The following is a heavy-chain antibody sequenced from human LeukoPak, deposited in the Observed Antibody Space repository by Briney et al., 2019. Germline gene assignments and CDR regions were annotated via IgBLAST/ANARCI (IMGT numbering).Heavy chain of an antibody. D-gene: IGHD4-17*01. Sequence: GGSLRLSCAASGFTFSSYGMHWVRQAPGKGLEWVAVIWYDGSNKYYADSVKGRFTISRDNSKNTLYLQMNSLRAEDTAVYYCARDGGATTVTGFDYWGQGTLVTVSS. CDR2: IWYDGSNK. V-gene: IGHV3-33*01. CDR3: ARDGGATTVTGFDY. J-gene: IGHJ4*02. CDR1: GFTFSSYG.